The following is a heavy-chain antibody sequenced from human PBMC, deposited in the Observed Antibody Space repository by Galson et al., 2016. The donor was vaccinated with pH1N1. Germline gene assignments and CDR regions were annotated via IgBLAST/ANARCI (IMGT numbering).Heavy chain of an antibody. CDR3: AREGKRWLQFEAFDM. D-gene: IGHD5-24*01. CDR1: GFAFNDYA. V-gene: IGHV3-30*04. J-gene: IGHJ3*02. CDR2: ISYEGSDK. Sequence: SLRLSCAASGFAFNDYAVHWVRQAPGKGLEWVAIISYEGSDKYYADSVKGRFTISRDNSKKMLYLQMNSLRAGDTAPYYCAREGKRWLQFEAFDMWGQGTMVTVSS.